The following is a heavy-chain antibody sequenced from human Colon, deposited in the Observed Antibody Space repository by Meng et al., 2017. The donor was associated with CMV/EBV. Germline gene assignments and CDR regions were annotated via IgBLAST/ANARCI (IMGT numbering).Heavy chain of an antibody. D-gene: IGHD2-15*01. V-gene: IGHV3-74*01. CDR2: IDNEGSGA. J-gene: IGHJ5*02. CDR1: GFTFNKYW. Sequence: GESLKISCVASGFTFNKYWMHWVRQPPGGGLVWLSRIDNEGSGAIYADSVRGRFTVSRDNARNTVYLQMNNLRDEDTAVYYCARDTPHNAFEPWGQGTLVTVSS. CDR3: ARDTPHNAFEP.